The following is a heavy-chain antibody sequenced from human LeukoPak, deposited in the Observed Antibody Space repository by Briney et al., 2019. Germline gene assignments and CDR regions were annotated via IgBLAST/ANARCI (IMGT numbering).Heavy chain of an antibody. Sequence: GGSLRLSCSASGFTFSSYAMHWVRQAPGRGLEYVSAISSNGGSTYYAESVKGRFTISRDNSKNTLYLQMSSLRAEDTAVYYCVKGRGGSSWSEGLTCFWGQGTLVTVSS. CDR1: GFTFSSYA. J-gene: IGHJ4*02. CDR2: ISSNGGST. CDR3: VKGRGGSSWSEGLTCF. D-gene: IGHD6-13*01. V-gene: IGHV3-64D*06.